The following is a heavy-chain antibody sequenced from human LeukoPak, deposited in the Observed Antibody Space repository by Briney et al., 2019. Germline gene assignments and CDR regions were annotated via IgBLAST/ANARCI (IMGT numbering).Heavy chain of an antibody. CDR2: IIPIFGTA. V-gene: IGHV1-69*05. D-gene: IGHD3-9*01. CDR1: GGTFSSYA. CDR3: ARGLGLRYFDWLLFSPKIYYYGMDV. Sequence: ASVKVSCKASGGTFSSYAISWVRQAPGQGLEWMGGIIPIFGTANYAQKFQGRVTITTDESTSTAYMELSSLRSEDTAVYYCARGLGLRYFDWLLFSPKIYYYGMDVWGQGTTVTVSS. J-gene: IGHJ6*02.